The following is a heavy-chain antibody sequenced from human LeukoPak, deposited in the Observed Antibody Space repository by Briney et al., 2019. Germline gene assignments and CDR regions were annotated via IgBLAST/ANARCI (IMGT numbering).Heavy chain of an antibody. CDR2: ISSSSRTI. D-gene: IGHD1-1*01. CDR1: GFTFSSYN. Sequence: GGSLRLSCAASGFTFSSYNMNWVRQAPGKGLEWVSYISSSSRTIYYADSVKGRFTISRDNAKNLPYLQMNSLRAEDTSVYYCARDRLLEDRDYHYYYYMDVWGTGTTVTVSS. V-gene: IGHV3-48*01. CDR3: ARDRLLEDRDYHYYYYMDV. J-gene: IGHJ6*03.